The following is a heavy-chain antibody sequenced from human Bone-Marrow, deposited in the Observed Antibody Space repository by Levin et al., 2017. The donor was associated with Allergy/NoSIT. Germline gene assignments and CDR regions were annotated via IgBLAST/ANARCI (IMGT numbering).Heavy chain of an antibody. J-gene: IGHJ4*02. CDR1: GYTFANYD. CDR3: ARGIRNKLFSDS. V-gene: IGHV1-8*01. Sequence: ASVKVSCKASGYTFANYDVNWVRQATGQGLEYMGWMNPNSGNTNYTPKFRGRVAMTTDTSINTAYMELSSLRSEDTAVYYCARGIRNKLFSDSWGQGTLVTVSS. D-gene: IGHD1-14*01. CDR2: MNPNSGNT.